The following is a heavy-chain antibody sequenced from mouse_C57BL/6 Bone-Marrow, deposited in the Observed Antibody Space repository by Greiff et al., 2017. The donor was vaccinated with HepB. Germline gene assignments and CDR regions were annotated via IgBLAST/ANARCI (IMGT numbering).Heavy chain of an antibody. J-gene: IGHJ3*01. CDR2: IWRGGST. D-gene: IGHD2-1*01. CDR3: AKKRGNYEGFAY. CDR1: GFSLTSYG. V-gene: IGHV2-5*01. Sequence: VQRVESGPGLVQPSQSLSITCTVSGFSLTSYGVHWVRQSPGKGLEWLGVIWRGGSTDYNAAFMSRLSITKDNSKSQVFFKMNSLQADDTAIYYCAKKRGNYEGFAYWGQGTLVTVSA.